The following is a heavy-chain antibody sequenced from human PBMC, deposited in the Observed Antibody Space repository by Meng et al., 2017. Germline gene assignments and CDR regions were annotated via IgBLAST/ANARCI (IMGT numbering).Heavy chain of an antibody. J-gene: IGHJ4*02. D-gene: IGHD5-24*01. CDR1: GFTFSSYS. CDR2: ITRSSSYI. CDR3: ARDLSGYSYFDY. Sequence: EVHLVESGGGLVKPGGSLILSCAASGFTFSSYSMNWVRQAPGRGLEWVSSITRSSSYIYYADSVKGRFTISRDNAKNSVYLQINSLRAEDTAVYYCARDLSGYSYFDYWGQGTLVTVSS. V-gene: IGHV3-21*01.